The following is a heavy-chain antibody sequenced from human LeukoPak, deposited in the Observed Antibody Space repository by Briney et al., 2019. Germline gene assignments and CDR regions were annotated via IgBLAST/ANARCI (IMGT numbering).Heavy chain of an antibody. CDR3: AKVDSGSHGGAFDI. J-gene: IGHJ3*02. D-gene: IGHD1-26*01. Sequence: QPGRSLRLSCAASGFTFSSYGMHGVRQAPGKGLEWVAVISYDGSNKYYADSVKGRFTISRDNSKNTLYLQMNSLRAEDTAVYYCAKVDSGSHGGAFDIWGQGTMVTVSS. V-gene: IGHV3-30*18. CDR2: ISYDGSNK. CDR1: GFTFSSYG.